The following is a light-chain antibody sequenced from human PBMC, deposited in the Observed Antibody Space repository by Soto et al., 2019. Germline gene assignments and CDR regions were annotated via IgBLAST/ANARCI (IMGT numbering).Light chain of an antibody. CDR1: SSNVGGNY. CDR2: DNH. CDR3: GAWDISLDTVV. J-gene: IGLJ2*01. Sequence: QSVLTQPPSVSAAPGQKVTISCSGSSSNVGGNYVSWYQVLPQTAPKLLIYDNHKRHSGIPDRFSGSKSGTSATLGITDLQTGDEAEYYCGAWDISLDTVVFGGGTKVTDL. V-gene: IGLV1-51*01.